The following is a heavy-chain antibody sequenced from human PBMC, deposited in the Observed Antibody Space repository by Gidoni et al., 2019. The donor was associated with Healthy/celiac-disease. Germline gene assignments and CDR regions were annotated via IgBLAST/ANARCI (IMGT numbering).Heavy chain of an antibody. Sequence: QVQLVQSGAEVKKPGASVKVSCKAPGYTFTSHDINWVRQATGQGLEWMGWMNPNSGNKGYAQKFQGRVTMTRNTSISTAYMELSSRRSEDTAVYYCASRAYYDSSGYYFPLDYWGQGTLVTVSS. CDR3: ASRAYYDSSGYYFPLDY. V-gene: IGHV1-8*01. J-gene: IGHJ4*02. D-gene: IGHD3-22*01. CDR2: MNPNSGNK. CDR1: GYTFTSHD.